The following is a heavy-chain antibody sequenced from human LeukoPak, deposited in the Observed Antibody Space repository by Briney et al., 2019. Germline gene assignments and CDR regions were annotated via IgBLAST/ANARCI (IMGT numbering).Heavy chain of an antibody. CDR3: ASSPRPPQYWYDSSGYSGYFDY. CDR2: IYYSGST. D-gene: IGHD3-22*01. J-gene: IGHJ4*02. Sequence: SETLSLTCTVSGGSISSGGYYWSWIRQHPGKGLEWIGYIYYSGSTYYNPSLKSRVTISVDTSKNQFSLKLSSVTAADTAVYYCASSPRPPQYWYDSSGYSGYFDYWGQGTLVTVSS. V-gene: IGHV4-31*03. CDR1: GGSISSGGYY.